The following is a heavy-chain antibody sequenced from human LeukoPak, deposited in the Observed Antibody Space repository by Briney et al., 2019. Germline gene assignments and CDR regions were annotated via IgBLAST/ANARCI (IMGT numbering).Heavy chain of an antibody. D-gene: IGHD3-22*01. Sequence: ASVKVSFKASGYTFTGYYMHWVRQAPGQGLEWMGCINPNSGSTNYAQKFQGRVTMTMDTSISTAYMELRRLRSDDTAVYYCARKDYYDSSGYDYWGQGTLVTVSS. CDR2: INPNSGST. V-gene: IGHV1-2*02. CDR3: ARKDYYDSSGYDY. CDR1: GYTFTGYY. J-gene: IGHJ4*02.